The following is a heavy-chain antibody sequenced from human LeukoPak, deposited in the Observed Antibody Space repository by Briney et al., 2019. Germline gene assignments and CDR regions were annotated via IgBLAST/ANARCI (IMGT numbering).Heavy chain of an antibody. D-gene: IGHD3-22*01. Sequence: PGGSLRLSCAASGFTFSSYGMSWVRQAPGKGLEWVSAISGRGDSTYYADSVKGRFTISRDNSKNTLYLQMNSLRAEDTAVYYCAKVGYYNDSSGYYLDYFDYWGQGTLVTVSS. V-gene: IGHV3-23*01. CDR2: ISGRGDST. CDR1: GFTFSSYG. J-gene: IGHJ4*02. CDR3: AKVGYYNDSSGYYLDYFDY.